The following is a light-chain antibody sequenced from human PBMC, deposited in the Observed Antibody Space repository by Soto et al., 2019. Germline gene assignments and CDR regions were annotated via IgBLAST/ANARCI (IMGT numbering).Light chain of an antibody. Sequence: DIQMTQSPSSLSASVGDRVTITCRASQSISTYLNWYQHQPGKAPNLLIYAASNLQSGSPSRFSGSGSGINFTLSIRRPQHEDFATYYCQQSYQFTFGQGTKLEIK. CDR2: AAS. CDR1: QSISTY. J-gene: IGKJ5*01. CDR3: QQSYQFT. V-gene: IGKV1-39*01.